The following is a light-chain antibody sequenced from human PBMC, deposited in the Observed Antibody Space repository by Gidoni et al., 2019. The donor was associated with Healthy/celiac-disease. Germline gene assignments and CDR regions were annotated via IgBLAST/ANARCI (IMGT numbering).Light chain of an antibody. CDR3: SSYARSSTWV. Sequence: QSALTQPASVSGSPGQSITISCTGTSRYVGGYNYFSWYQQHPGKAPKLINYNGINRPSWVSNRFSGAKSGNTSSLTISGLKAEDEADYYCSSYARSSTWVVGGGTKRTVL. CDR1: SRYVGGYNY. CDR2: NGI. V-gene: IGLV2-14*03. J-gene: IGLJ3*02.